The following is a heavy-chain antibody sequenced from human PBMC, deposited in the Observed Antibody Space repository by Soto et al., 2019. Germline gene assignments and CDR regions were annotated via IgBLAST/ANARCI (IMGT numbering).Heavy chain of an antibody. V-gene: IGHV3-9*01. Sequence: EVQLVESGGGLVEPGRFLRLSCAASGFPLDDYAVHLVGQVPGKGLQWVSGLSWNGVTNGHGASVKGQFTISRDNAKXSXYXXMNGPRPAGTAVYYCAASRAYDSSDYSGFYYGMDVWGLGTTVTV. CDR1: GFPLDDYA. J-gene: IGHJ6*02. CDR3: AASRAYDSSDYSGFYYGMDV. D-gene: IGHD3-22*01. CDR2: LSWNGVTN.